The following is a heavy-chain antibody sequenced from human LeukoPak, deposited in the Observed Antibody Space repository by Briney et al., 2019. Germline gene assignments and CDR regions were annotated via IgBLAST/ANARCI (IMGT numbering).Heavy chain of an antibody. CDR1: GFSFHEYG. Sequence: RSGGSLRLSCVASGFSFHEYGMTWVRQAPGKGLEWVAGITWDGGSIGYADSVKGRFIISRDNAKNSLYLQINSLRAEDTALYHCARGQHKITIFGVVTDFDYWGQGTLVTVSS. CDR3: ARGQHKITIFGVVTDFDY. V-gene: IGHV3-20*01. J-gene: IGHJ4*02. CDR2: ITWDGGSI. D-gene: IGHD3-3*01.